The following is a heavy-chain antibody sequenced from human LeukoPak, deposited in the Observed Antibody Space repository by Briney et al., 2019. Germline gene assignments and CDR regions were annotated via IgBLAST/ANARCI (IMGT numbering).Heavy chain of an antibody. Sequence: SGGSLRLSCSVSGFTFSSYAMHWVRQAPGKGLEYVSVIRSDGVDVYYTDSVKGRFTISRDNSKNTLYLQMSSLRPEDTAVYYCVKDLLQVTMKKLDHWGQGTLVTVSS. CDR3: VKDLLQVTMKKLDH. J-gene: IGHJ4*02. CDR2: IRSDGVDV. V-gene: IGHV3-64D*06. D-gene: IGHD4-11*01. CDR1: GFTFSSYA.